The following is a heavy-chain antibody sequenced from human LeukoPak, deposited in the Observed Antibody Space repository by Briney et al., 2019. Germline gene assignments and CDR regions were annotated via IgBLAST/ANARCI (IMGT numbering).Heavy chain of an antibody. CDR1: GYSFTGYY. CDR3: ARSPPQDIVVVPAAPGEVWFDP. J-gene: IGHJ5*02. Sequence: ASVKVSCKVSGYSFTGYYMHWVRQAPAQGLEWMGWVNPNSGGTNYAQKFQGRVTMTRHTSISTAYTELSRLRSDDTAVYYCARSPPQDIVVVPAAPGEVWFDPWGQGTLVTVSS. V-gene: IGHV1-2*02. CDR2: VNPNSGGT. D-gene: IGHD2-2*01.